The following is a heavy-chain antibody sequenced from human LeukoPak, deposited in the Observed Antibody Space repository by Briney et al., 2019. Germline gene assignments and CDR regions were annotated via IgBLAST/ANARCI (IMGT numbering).Heavy chain of an antibody. CDR2: ISSSSSYI. CDR3: ARDTAYCGGDCRSDY. Sequence: GGSLRLSRAASGFTFSSYAMSWVRQAPGKGLEWVSSISSSSSYIYYADSVKGRFTISRDNAKNSLYLQMNSLRAEDTAVYYCARDTAYCGGDCRSDYWGQGTLVTVSS. CDR1: GFTFSSYA. D-gene: IGHD2-21*02. J-gene: IGHJ4*02. V-gene: IGHV3-21*01.